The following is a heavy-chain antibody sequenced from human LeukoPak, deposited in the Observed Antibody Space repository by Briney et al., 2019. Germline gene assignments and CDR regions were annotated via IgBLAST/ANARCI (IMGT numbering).Heavy chain of an antibody. Sequence: GGSLRLSCAASGFTFSSYAMSWVRQAPGKGLEWVSAISGSGGSTYYADSVKGRFTISRDNSKNTLCLQMNSLRAEDTAVYYCAKDLDCGGDCTPPPDYWGQGTLVTVSS. CDR1: GFTFSSYA. V-gene: IGHV3-23*01. CDR3: AKDLDCGGDCTPPPDY. J-gene: IGHJ4*02. CDR2: ISGSGGST. D-gene: IGHD2-21*01.